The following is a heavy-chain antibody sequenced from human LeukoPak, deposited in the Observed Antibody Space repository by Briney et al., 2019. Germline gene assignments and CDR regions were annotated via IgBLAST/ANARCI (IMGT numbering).Heavy chain of an antibody. V-gene: IGHV3-30*04. D-gene: IGHD3-10*01. CDR1: GFTFSSYA. Sequence: GGSLRFSCAASGFTFSSYAMHWVRQAPGKGLEWVAVISYDGSNKYYADSVKGRFTISRDNSKNTLYLQMNSLRAEDTAVYYCARAGGGNWGQGTLVTVSS. CDR3: ARAGGGN. J-gene: IGHJ4*02. CDR2: ISYDGSNK.